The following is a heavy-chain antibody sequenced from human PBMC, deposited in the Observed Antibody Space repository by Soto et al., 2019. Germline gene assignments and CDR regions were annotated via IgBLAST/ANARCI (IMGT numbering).Heavy chain of an antibody. CDR1: GGSVSVYY. V-gene: IGHV4-59*02. Sequence: AETLSLTCTISGGSVSVYYWSWIRQSTGQGLEWIGYIYASGSPYYNPSLRSRVTISADTSKNQISLKLTSPTAADTAVYYCARGVGSSPPQYWGRGTLVTVSS. D-gene: IGHD1-26*01. CDR3: ARGVGSSPPQY. CDR2: IYASGSP. J-gene: IGHJ4*02.